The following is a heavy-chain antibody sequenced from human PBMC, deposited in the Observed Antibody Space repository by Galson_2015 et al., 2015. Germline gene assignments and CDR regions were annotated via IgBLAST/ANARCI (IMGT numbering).Heavy chain of an antibody. V-gene: IGHV3-30-3*01. J-gene: IGHJ4*02. D-gene: IGHD3-16*02. CDR2: ISYDGNNK. Sequence: SLRLSCAASGFIFSRYAMHWVRQAPGKGLEWVAFISYDGNNKYYADSVKGRFTISRDNSKNTLYLRMNSLRAEDTAIYYCAKETFGGVIVTHTCFDSWGQGTLVTVSS. CDR1: GFIFSRYA. CDR3: AKETFGGVIVTHTCFDS.